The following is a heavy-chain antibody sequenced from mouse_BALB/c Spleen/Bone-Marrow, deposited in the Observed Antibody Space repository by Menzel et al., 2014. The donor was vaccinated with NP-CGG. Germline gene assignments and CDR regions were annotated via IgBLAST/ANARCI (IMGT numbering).Heavy chain of an antibody. Sequence: QVQLKESGPQLVRPGASVKISCKASGYSFTSYWMHWVKQRPGQGLEWIGMIDPSDSETRLNQKFKDKATLTVDKSSSTAYMQLSSPTSEDSAVYYCARELLRIRSAMDYWGQGTSVTVSS. D-gene: IGHD1-2*01. J-gene: IGHJ4*01. V-gene: IGHV1S126*01. CDR1: GYSFTSYW. CDR3: ARELLRIRSAMDY. CDR2: IDPSDSET.